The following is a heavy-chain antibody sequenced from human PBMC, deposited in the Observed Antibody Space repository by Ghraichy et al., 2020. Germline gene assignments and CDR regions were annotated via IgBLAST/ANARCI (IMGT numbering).Heavy chain of an antibody. CDR1: GGSLSDYY. V-gene: IGHV4-4*07. D-gene: IGHD3-9*01. Sequence: SETLSLTCTVSGGSLSDYYWTWIRQPAGRGQEWIGRIQSSGRTNSNPFLKSRVSMSVDTSKNHVSLSLSSVTAADTAVYYCARSRLYYDVLTGYSPNYYYGMDVWGQGTTVTVSS. CDR3: ARSRLYYDVLTGYSPNYYYGMDV. J-gene: IGHJ6*02. CDR2: IQSSGRT.